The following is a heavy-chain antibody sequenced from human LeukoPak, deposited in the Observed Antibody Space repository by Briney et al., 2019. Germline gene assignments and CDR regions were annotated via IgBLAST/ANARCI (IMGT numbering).Heavy chain of an antibody. CDR2: ISWNSGSI. J-gene: IGHJ4*02. CDR1: GYTFDDYA. D-gene: IGHD5-18*01. CDR3: AKGGGYSYGTEYYFDY. Sequence: GGSLRLSCAASGYTFDDYAMHWVRQAPGKGLEWVSGISWNSGSIGYADPVKGRFTISRDNAKNSLYLQMNSLRAEDTALYYCAKGGGYSYGTEYYFDYWGQGTLVTVSS. V-gene: IGHV3-9*01.